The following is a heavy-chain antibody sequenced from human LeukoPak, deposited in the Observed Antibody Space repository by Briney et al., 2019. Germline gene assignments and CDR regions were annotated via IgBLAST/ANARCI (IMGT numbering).Heavy chain of an antibody. V-gene: IGHV3-21*01. Sequence: GGSLRLSCAASGFTFSSYSMNWVRQAPGKGLEWVSSISSSSSYIYYADSVKGRFTISRDNAKNSLYLQMNSLRAEDTAVYYCAXWTMRRNXDXWGQGTXXXVSS. CDR1: GFTFSSYS. CDR3: AXWTMRRNXDX. CDR2: ISSSSSYI. D-gene: IGHD3-22*01. J-gene: IGHJ4*02.